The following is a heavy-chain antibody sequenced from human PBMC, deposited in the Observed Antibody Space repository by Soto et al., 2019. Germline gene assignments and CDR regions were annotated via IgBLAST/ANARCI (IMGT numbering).Heavy chain of an antibody. CDR3: ARGEGVYGGYPAY. D-gene: IGHD4-17*01. Sequence: QVQLVESGGGVVQPGRSLRLSCAASGFTFSSYGMHWVRQAPGKGLEWVAVIWYDGSNKYYADSVKGRFTISRDNSKNTLYMQMNSLRAEDTAVYYCARGEGVYGGYPAYWGQGTLVTVSS. J-gene: IGHJ4*02. CDR1: GFTFSSYG. V-gene: IGHV3-33*01. CDR2: IWYDGSNK.